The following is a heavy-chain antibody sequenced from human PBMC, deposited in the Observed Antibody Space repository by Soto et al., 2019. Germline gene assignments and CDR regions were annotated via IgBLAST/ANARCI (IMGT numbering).Heavy chain of an antibody. CDR2: ISSSSSYI. D-gene: IGHD3-3*01. J-gene: IGHJ6*03. CDR3: AREAVSDFWSGYNNYYYYYMDV. CDR1: GFTFSSYS. V-gene: IGHV3-21*01. Sequence: GGSLRLSCAASGFTFSSYSMNWVRQAPGKGLEWVSSISSSSSYIYYADSVKGRFTISRDNAKNSLYLQMNSLRAEDTAVYYCAREAVSDFWSGYNNYYYYYMDVWGKGTTVTVSS.